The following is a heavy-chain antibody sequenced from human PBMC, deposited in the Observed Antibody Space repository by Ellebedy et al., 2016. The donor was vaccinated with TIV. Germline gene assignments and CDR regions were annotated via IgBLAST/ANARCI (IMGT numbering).Heavy chain of an antibody. CDR1: GFTFSSYW. D-gene: IGHD5-24*01. V-gene: IGHV3-7*03. CDR3: ARAPRDLDS. J-gene: IGHJ4*02. CDR2: IRQDGSEK. Sequence: GESLKISCAASGFTFSSYWMTWVRQAPGKGLEWVANIRQDGSEKYYVASVKGRFTISRENAKNSLYLQMNSLRAEDTAVYFCARAPRDLDSWGQGTLVTVSS.